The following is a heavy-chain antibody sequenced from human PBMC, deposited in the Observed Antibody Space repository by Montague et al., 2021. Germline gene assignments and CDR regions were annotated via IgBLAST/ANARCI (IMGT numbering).Heavy chain of an antibody. CDR3: AKSRAAPGRSSFDY. CDR2: TSATGGGT. J-gene: IGHJ4*02. D-gene: IGHD6-13*01. Sequence: SLRLSCAASGFTFSGYAMSWARQAPGKGLEWVSGTSATGGGTFYADSVKGRFIISRDNSKNTLFLQMNSLRADDTAVYYCAKSRAAPGRSSFDYWGQGTLVTVSS. CDR1: GFTFSGYA. V-gene: IGHV3-23*01.